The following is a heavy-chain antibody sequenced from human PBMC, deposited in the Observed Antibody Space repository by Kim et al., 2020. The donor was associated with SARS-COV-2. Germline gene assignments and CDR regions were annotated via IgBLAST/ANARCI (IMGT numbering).Heavy chain of an antibody. D-gene: IGHD6-13*01. CDR1: GFAFSSYN. J-gene: IGHJ5*02. Sequence: GGSLRLSCAASGFAFSSYNMDWVRQAPGRGLEWVAYISADSSTILYADSVRGRFTISRDNAKNSLYLQTNSLRDEDTALYYCVRDGMATGNLDRWGQGTLVTVSS. V-gene: IGHV3-48*02. CDR2: ISADSSTI. CDR3: VRDGMATGNLDR.